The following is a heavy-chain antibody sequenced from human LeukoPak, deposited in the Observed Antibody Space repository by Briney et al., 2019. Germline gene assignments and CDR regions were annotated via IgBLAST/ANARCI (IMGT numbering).Heavy chain of an antibody. CDR1: GFTFTYYF. Sequence: GGALRLSCAVAGFTFTYYFMTWSRRAAGKGVELLAYITTGRDIVSYAYSFKRRFTISRDNAKNSLYLQIDSLRAEDTAIYYCARDRQFRLHDPWGQGILVIVSS. V-gene: IGHV3-11*01. D-gene: IGHD3-16*01. J-gene: IGHJ5*02. CDR2: ITTGRDIV. CDR3: ARDRQFRLHDP.